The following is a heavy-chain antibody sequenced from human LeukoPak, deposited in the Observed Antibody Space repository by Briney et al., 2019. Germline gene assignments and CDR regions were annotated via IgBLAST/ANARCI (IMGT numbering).Heavy chain of an antibody. CDR2: INSDGSST. D-gene: IGHD2-15*01. J-gene: IGHJ4*02. Sequence: PGGSLRLSCAASRFTFSSYWMHWVRQAPGKGLVWVSRINSDGSSTSYADSVKGRFTISRDNAKNTLYLQMNSLRAEDTAVYYCARVGCSGGSCYSVFDYWGQGTLVTVSS. CDR1: RFTFSSYW. CDR3: ARVGCSGGSCYSVFDY. V-gene: IGHV3-74*01.